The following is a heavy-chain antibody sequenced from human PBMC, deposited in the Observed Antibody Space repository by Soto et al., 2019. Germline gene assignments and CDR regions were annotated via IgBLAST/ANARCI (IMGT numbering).Heavy chain of an antibody. V-gene: IGHV3-23*01. J-gene: IGHJ4*02. D-gene: IGHD3-10*01. CDR2: ISGSDDST. CDR1: GFTFSSYA. Sequence: PGGSLRLSCAASGFTFSSYAMSWVRQAPGKGLEWVSVISGSDDSTYYADSVKGRFTISRDNSKNTLYLQMNGLRLDDTAVYYCVTAVRTRLDNWGPGTLVTVSS. CDR3: VTAVRTRLDN.